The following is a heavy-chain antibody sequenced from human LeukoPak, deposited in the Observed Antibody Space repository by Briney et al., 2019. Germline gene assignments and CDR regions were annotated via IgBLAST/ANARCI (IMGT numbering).Heavy chain of an antibody. CDR1: GFTFSSYR. CDR3: ASDTGPVDY. D-gene: IGHD4-17*01. CDR2: ISSDSGDI. Sequence: PGGSLRLSCAASGFTFSSYRMNRVRQAPGKGLDWLSYISSDSGDIHYADSVKGRFTISRDNAKKSLYLQMNSLRAEDTAVYYCASDTGPVDYWGQGTLVTVSS. V-gene: IGHV3-48*01. J-gene: IGHJ4*02.